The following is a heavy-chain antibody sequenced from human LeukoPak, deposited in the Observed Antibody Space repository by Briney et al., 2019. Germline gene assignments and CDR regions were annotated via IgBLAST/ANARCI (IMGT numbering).Heavy chain of an antibody. CDR2: IYYSGST. D-gene: IGHD3-9*01. Sequence: SETLSLTCTVSGGSISSTSNYWGWIRQPPGKGLEWIGSIYYSGSTYYNPSLKSRVTISVDTSKNQFSLKLSSVTAADTAVYYCARDSNFDWLFWFDPWGQGTLVTVSS. V-gene: IGHV4-39*02. J-gene: IGHJ5*02. CDR1: GGSISSTSNY. CDR3: ARDSNFDWLFWFDP.